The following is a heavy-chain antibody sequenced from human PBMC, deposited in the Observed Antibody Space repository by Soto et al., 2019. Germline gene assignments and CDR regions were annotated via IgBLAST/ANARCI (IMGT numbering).Heavy chain of an antibody. CDR2: INHSGST. CDR1: GGSFSGYY. CDR3: ARGQGFGDFWSGYYSTHYYYGMDV. J-gene: IGHJ6*02. D-gene: IGHD3-3*01. V-gene: IGHV4-34*01. Sequence: SETLSLTCAVYGGSFSGYYWSWIRQPPGKGLEWIGEINHSGSTNYNPSLKSRVTISVDTSKNQFSLKLSSVTAADTAVYYCARGQGFGDFWSGYYSTHYYYGMDVWGQGTTVTVSS.